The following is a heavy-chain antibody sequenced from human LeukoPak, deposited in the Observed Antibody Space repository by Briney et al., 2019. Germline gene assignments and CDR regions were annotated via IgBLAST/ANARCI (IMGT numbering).Heavy chain of an antibody. J-gene: IGHJ4*02. V-gene: IGHV1-2*04. CDR2: INPNSGGT. D-gene: IGHD4-17*01. CDR1: GYTFTGYY. CDR3: ARSTQTTVTPDY. Sequence: ASVKVSCKASGYTFTGYYMHWVRQAPGQGLEWMGWINPNSGGTNYAQKFQGWVTMTRDTSISTAYMELSRLRSDDTAVYYCARSTQTTVTPDYWGQGTLVTVSS.